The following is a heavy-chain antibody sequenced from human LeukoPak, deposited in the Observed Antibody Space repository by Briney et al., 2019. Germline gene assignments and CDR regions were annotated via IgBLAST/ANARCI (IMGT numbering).Heavy chain of an antibody. Sequence: GGSLRLSCAASGFSFNNYAMFWVRQAPGKGLEWVAVISYDGGEKYYADSVKGRFTIPRDNSKNTLYLHMNSLRPEDTAMFYCARDPGVGKGYYYYMDVWGKGTTVTVSS. J-gene: IGHJ6*03. D-gene: IGHD7-27*01. V-gene: IGHV3-30-3*01. CDR1: GFSFNNYA. CDR2: ISYDGGEK. CDR3: ARDPGVGKGYYYYMDV.